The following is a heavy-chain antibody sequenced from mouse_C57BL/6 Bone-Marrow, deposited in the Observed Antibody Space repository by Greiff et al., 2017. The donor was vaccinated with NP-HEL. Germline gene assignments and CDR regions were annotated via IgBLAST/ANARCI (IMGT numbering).Heavy chain of an antibody. Sequence: QVQLKESGPGILQPSQTLSLTCSFSGFSLSTFGMGVGWIRQPSGKGLEWLAHIWWDDDKYYNPALTSRLTISKDTSTNQVFLKIANVDTADTATDYCARRRHYSNRYWYVDVWGTGTTVTVSS. J-gene: IGHJ1*03. D-gene: IGHD2-5*01. CDR3: ARRRHYSNRYWYVDV. CDR2: IWWDDDK. CDR1: GFSLSTFGMG. V-gene: IGHV8-8*01.